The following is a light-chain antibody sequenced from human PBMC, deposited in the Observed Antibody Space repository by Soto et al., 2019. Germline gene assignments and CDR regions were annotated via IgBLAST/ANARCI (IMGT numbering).Light chain of an antibody. J-gene: IGLJ3*02. CDR1: SSDVGGYNY. CDR2: EVS. CDR3: SSYTTSSTLV. V-gene: IGLV2-14*01. Sequence: QSALTQPASVSGSPGQSITISCTGTSSDVGGYNYVSWYQQHPGKAPKLMIYEVSHRPSEVSSRFSGSKSGNTASLTISGLQTEDEADYYCSSYTTSSTLVFGGGTKLTVL.